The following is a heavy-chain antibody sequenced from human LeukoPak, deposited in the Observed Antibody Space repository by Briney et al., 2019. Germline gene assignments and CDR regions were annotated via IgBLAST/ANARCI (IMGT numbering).Heavy chain of an antibody. CDR3: ARDNSGSYYFDY. D-gene: IGHD1-26*01. J-gene: IGHJ4*02. V-gene: IGHV4-61*08. CDR2: IYYSGST. CDR1: GGSISSGGYY. Sequence: SQTLSLTCTVSGGSISSGGYYWSWIRQPPGKGLEWIGYIYYSGSTNYNPSLKSRVTISVDTSKNQFSLKLSSVTAADTAVYYCARDNSGSYYFDYWGQGTLVTVSS.